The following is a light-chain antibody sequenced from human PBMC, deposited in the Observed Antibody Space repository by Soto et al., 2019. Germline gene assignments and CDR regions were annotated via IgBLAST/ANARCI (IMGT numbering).Light chain of an antibody. Sequence: DILMTQSHASLAVSLCERATMNFKSSGIFLYSSNNKNYLTWYQQKPGQPPKLLIYWASTRESGVPDRFSGSGSGTDFTLTISSLQAEDVAVYYCQQYYSTPLTFGGGTKVDIK. J-gene: IGKJ4*01. CDR2: WAS. V-gene: IGKV4-1*01. CDR1: GIFLYSSNNKNY. CDR3: QQYYSTPLT.